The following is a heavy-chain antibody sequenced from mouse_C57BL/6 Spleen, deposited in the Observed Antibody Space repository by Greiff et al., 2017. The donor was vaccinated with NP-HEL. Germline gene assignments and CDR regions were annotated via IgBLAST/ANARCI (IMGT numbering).Heavy chain of an antibody. Sequence: EVQLKESGPGMVKPSQSLSLTCTVTGYSITSGYDWHWIRHFPGNQQEWMGYISYSGSTNYNPSLKSRISITHDTSKNHFFLKLNSVTTEDTATYYCARDGDTTGAMDYWGQGTSVTVSS. J-gene: IGHJ4*01. D-gene: IGHD1-1*01. CDR3: ARDGDTTGAMDY. V-gene: IGHV3-1*01. CDR2: ISYSGST. CDR1: GYSITSGYD.